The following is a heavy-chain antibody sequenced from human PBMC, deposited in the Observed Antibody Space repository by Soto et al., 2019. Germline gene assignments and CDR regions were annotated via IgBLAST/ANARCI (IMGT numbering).Heavy chain of an antibody. Sequence: QVQLAESGGGLVKSGGSLTLSCSTSGFFFTDYFMSWIRQAPGKGLEWVSYISPSGDVTHYADSVKGRFTISRDNTKNSLFLQMISLRDDDTAVYYCARQLERRVGAASHWGQGTRVSVSS. CDR3: ARQLERRVGAASH. D-gene: IGHD1-26*01. CDR2: ISPSGDVT. J-gene: IGHJ4*02. CDR1: GFFFTDYF. V-gene: IGHV3-11*01.